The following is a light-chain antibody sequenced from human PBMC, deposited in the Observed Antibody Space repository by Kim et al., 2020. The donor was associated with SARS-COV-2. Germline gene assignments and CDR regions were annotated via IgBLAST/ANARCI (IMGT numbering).Light chain of an antibody. CDR3: SSYTSSSIL. CDR1: SSDVGDYKY. V-gene: IGLV2-14*03. J-gene: IGLJ2*01. Sequence: PRQSITISCTGTSSDVGDYKYVSWYQQHPGKAPQLMISDVSKRPSGVSNRFSGSKSANTASLTISGLQGEDEAVYYCSSYTSSSILFGGGTKLTVL. CDR2: DVS.